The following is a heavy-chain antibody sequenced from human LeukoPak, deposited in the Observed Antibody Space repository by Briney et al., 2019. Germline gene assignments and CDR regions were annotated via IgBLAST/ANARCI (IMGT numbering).Heavy chain of an antibody. Sequence: SETLSLTCAVSGYSISSGYYWSWIRQPPGKGLEWIGYIYYSGSTYYNPSLKSRVTISVDTSKNQFSLKLSSVTAADTAVYYCARVDVSQLVFDYWGQGTLVTVSS. CDR1: GYSISSGYY. V-gene: IGHV4-30-4*08. J-gene: IGHJ4*02. D-gene: IGHD6-13*01. CDR2: IYYSGST. CDR3: ARVDVSQLVFDY.